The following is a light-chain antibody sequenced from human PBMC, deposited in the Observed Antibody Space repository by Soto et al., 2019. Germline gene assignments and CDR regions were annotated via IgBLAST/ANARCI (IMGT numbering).Light chain of an antibody. CDR2: EVV. V-gene: IGLV2-8*01. CDR3: KSYAGSNTYV. CDR1: KNDIGVYDF. Sequence: QSFLTQPPSASGSPGQSVTISCTGTKNDIGVYDFVSWYQHHPGKAPRLIIYEVVQRPSGVPDRFSGSKSGSTASLTVSGLQAADEADYFCKSYAGSNTYVFGSGTKVTVL. J-gene: IGLJ1*01.